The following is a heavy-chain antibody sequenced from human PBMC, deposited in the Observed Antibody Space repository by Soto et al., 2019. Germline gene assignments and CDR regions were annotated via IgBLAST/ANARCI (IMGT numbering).Heavy chain of an antibody. D-gene: IGHD6-19*01. J-gene: IGHJ3*02. CDR2: ISAYNGNT. Sequence: ASVKVSCKASGYTFTSYGISWVRQAPGQGLEWMGWISAYNGNTNYAQKLQGRVTMTTDTSTSTAYMELRSLRSDDTAVYYCARSLSIAVAGTGDAFDIWGQGTMVTVSS. CDR3: ARSLSIAVAGTGDAFDI. V-gene: IGHV1-18*04. CDR1: GYTFTSYG.